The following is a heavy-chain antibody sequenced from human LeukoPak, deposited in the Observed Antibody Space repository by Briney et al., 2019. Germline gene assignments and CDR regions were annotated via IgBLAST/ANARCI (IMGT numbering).Heavy chain of an antibody. CDR3: ARARAAADAFDI. Sequence: SETLSLTCTVSGGSISSSSYYWGWIRQPPGKGLEWTGSIYYSGSTYYNPSLKSRVTISVDTSKNQFSLKLSSVTAADTAVYYCARARAAADAFDIWGQGTMVTVSS. V-gene: IGHV4-39*01. J-gene: IGHJ3*02. CDR2: IYYSGST. CDR1: GGSISSSSYY. D-gene: IGHD6-13*01.